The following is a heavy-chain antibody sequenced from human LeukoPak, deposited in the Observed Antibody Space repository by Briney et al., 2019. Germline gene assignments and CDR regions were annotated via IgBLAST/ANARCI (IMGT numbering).Heavy chain of an antibody. J-gene: IGHJ5*02. V-gene: IGHV3-23*01. Sequence: QPGGSLRLSCAASRFTFSSYAMSWVRQAPGKGLEWVSAISGSGGSTYYADSVKGRFTISRDNSKNTLYLQMNSLRAEDTAVYYCAKQLYSNGYRWFDPWGQGTLVTVSS. D-gene: IGHD3-22*01. CDR3: AKQLYSNGYRWFDP. CDR2: ISGSGGST. CDR1: RFTFSSYA.